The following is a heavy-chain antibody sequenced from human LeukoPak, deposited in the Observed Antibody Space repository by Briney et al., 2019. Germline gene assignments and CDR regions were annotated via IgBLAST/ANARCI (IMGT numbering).Heavy chain of an antibody. CDR1: GGSISSSSYY. CDR2: IYYSGST. J-gene: IGHJ3*02. D-gene: IGHD2-15*01. Sequence: SETLSLTCTVSGGSISSSSYYWGWIRQPPGKGLEWIGSIYYSGSTYYNPSLKSRVTISVDTSKNQFSLKLSPVTAADTAVYYCAGYCSGGSCLPDAFDIWGQGTMVTVSS. CDR3: AGYCSGGSCLPDAFDI. V-gene: IGHV4-39*07.